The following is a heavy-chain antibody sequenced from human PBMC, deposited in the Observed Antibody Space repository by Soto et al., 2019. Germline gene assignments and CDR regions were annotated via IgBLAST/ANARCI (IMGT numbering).Heavy chain of an antibody. D-gene: IGHD6-19*01. Sequence: QVQLVESGGGVVQPGRSLRLSCAAPGFTFSTYAMHWVRQAPGRGLEWMAVISYDGGNKYYADSVKGRFTISRDNSKNTVYLQMNSLRPEDTAVYYCARDGVQQWLSYYFEYWGQGTLVTVSS. CDR1: GFTFSTYA. V-gene: IGHV3-30-3*01. CDR2: ISYDGGNK. J-gene: IGHJ4*02. CDR3: ARDGVQQWLSYYFEY.